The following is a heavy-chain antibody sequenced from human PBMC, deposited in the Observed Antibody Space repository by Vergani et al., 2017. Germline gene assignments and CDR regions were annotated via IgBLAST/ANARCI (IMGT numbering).Heavy chain of an antibody. Sequence: EVQLVQSGAEVKKPGESLRISCKGSGYSFTSYWISWVRQMPGKGLEWMGRIDPSVSYTNYSPSFQGHVTISADKSISTAYLQWSSLKASDTAMYYCVTVTKDYYGMDVWGQGTTVTVSS. CDR2: IDPSVSYT. V-gene: IGHV5-10-1*01. CDR3: VTVTKDYYGMDV. J-gene: IGHJ6*02. D-gene: IGHD4-17*01. CDR1: GYSFTSYW.